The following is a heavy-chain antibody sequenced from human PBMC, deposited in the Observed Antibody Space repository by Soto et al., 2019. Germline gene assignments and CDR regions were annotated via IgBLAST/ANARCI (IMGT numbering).Heavy chain of an antibody. Sequence: SETLSLTCAFSVGSISSGGYSCSWVRQPPGKGLEWIGYIYHSGSTYYNPSLKSRVTISVDRSKNQFSLKLSSVTAADTAVYYCARGLIWFGPFPYFEYWGQGTLVNVSS. J-gene: IGHJ4*02. CDR2: IYHSGST. CDR3: ARGLIWFGPFPYFEY. V-gene: IGHV4-30-2*01. D-gene: IGHD3-10*01. CDR1: VGSISSGGYS.